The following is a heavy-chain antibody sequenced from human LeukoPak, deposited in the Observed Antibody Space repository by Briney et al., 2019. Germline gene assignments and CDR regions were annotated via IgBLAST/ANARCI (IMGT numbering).Heavy chain of an antibody. Sequence: GASVKVSCKASGYTFTGYYMHWVRQAPGQGLEWMGWINPNSGGTNYAQKFQGRVTMTRDTSISTAYMELSRLRSDDTAVYYCARGSYFDWLRGIAYWGQGPLVTVSS. CDR2: INPNSGGT. CDR1: GYTFTGYY. V-gene: IGHV1-2*02. J-gene: IGHJ4*02. D-gene: IGHD3-9*01. CDR3: ARGSYFDWLRGIAY.